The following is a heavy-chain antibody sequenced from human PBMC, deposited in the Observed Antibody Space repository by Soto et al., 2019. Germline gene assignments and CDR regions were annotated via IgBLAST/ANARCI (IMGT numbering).Heavy chain of an antibody. CDR3: AKDQRYSSSWYVDY. J-gene: IGHJ4*02. D-gene: IGHD6-13*01. CDR2: ISGSGGST. V-gene: IGHV3-23*01. CDR1: RVRVYISV. Sequence: ICRASCRVRVYISVITGVRKAKGKGLEWVSAISGSGGSTYYADSVKGRFTISRDNSKNTLYLQMNSLRAEDTAVYYCAKDQRYSSSWYVDYWGKGTLVTVSS.